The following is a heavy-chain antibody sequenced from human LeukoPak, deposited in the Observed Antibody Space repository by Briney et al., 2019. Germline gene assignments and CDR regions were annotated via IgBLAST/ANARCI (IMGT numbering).Heavy chain of an antibody. D-gene: IGHD1-14*01. Sequence: GGSLRPSCAASGFTSSGHWMSWVRQAPGKGQEWVANINQGGSGKCYVDSVKGRFTISRDNANSLLYLQMNSLRGEDTAVYYCTRDRSRAEDDWGQGTLVTVSS. CDR2: INQGGSGK. CDR1: GFTSSGHW. V-gene: IGHV3-7*01. CDR3: TRDRSRAEDD. J-gene: IGHJ4*02.